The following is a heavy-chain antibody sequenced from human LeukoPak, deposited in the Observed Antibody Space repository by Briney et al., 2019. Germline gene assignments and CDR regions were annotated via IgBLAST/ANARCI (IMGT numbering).Heavy chain of an antibody. V-gene: IGHV3-21*01. CDR2: ISSSSSYI. CDR3: ARAARTGRLGYYFDY. D-gene: IGHD3/OR15-3a*01. CDR1: GFTFSSYS. J-gene: IGHJ4*02. Sequence: GGTLRLSCAASGFTFSSYSMNWVRQAPGKGLEWVSSISSSSSYIYYADSVKGRFTISRDNAKNSLYLQMNSLRAEDTAVYYCARAARTGRLGYYFDYWGQGTLVTVSS.